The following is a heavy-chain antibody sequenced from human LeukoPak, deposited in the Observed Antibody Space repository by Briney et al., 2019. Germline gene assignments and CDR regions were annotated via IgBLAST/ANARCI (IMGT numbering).Heavy chain of an antibody. V-gene: IGHV4-59*08. J-gene: IGHJ4*02. CDR1: GGSISSNY. D-gene: IGHD2-15*01. CDR2: TYYSGST. Sequence: PSETLSLTCTISGGSISSNYWTWIRRPPGKGLEWIGYTYYSGSTNYNSSLKSRVTISIDSSKNQFSLKLRSVTAADTAVYYCATSCARFDYRTWGQGTLVTVSP. CDR3: ATSCARFDYRT.